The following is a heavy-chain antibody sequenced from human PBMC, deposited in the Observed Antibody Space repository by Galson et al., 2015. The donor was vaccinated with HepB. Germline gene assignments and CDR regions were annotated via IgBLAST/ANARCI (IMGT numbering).Heavy chain of an antibody. J-gene: IGHJ4*02. D-gene: IGHD4/OR15-4a*01. Sequence: SLRLSCAASGFTFSDYYMTWIRQAPGKGLEWLSYISSNTIYTNYADSVKGRFSISRDNVKNSACLQMNSLRAEDTALHYCARVAHADYGDHAHFDYWGPGTLVTVSS. CDR1: GFTFSDYY. CDR2: ISSNTIYT. V-gene: IGHV3-11*06. CDR3: ARVAHADYGDHAHFDY.